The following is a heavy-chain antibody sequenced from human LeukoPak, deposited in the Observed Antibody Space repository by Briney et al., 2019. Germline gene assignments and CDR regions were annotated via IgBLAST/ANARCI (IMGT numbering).Heavy chain of an antibody. CDR1: GGSISSYY. CDR3: ARESPSRVNRFDP. J-gene: IGHJ5*02. V-gene: IGHV4-59*12. Sequence: SETLSLTCTVSGGSISSYYWSWIRQPPGKGLEWIGYIYYSGSTNYNPSLKSRVTISVDTSKNQFSLKLSSVIAADTAVYYCARESPSRVNRFDPWGQGTLVTVSS. CDR2: IYYSGST.